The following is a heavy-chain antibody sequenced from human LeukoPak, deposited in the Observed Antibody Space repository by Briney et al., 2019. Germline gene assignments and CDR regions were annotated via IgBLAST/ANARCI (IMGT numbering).Heavy chain of an antibody. V-gene: IGHV4-30-2*01. CDR1: GGSISSGGYY. CDR3: ARAPIVGWWFIPHFDY. CDR2: IYHSGST. Sequence: PSQTLSLTCTVSGGSISSGGYYWSWIRQPPGKGLEWIGYIYHSGSTYYNPSLKGRVTISVDTSKNQFSLKLSSVTAADTAVYYCARAPIVGWWFIPHFDYWGQGTLVTVSS. D-gene: IGHD2-15*01. J-gene: IGHJ4*02.